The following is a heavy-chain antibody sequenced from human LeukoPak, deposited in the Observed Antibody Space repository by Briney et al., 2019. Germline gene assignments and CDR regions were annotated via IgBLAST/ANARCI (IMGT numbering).Heavy chain of an antibody. Sequence: GGSLRLSCAASGFTFSSYAMSWVRQAPGKGLEWVSAISGSGGSTYYADSVKGRFTISRDNSKNTLYLQMNSLRAEDTAVYCCANAIAARGGYYYYYTDVWGKGTTVTVSS. CDR2: ISGSGGST. D-gene: IGHD6-6*01. V-gene: IGHV3-23*01. CDR3: ANAIAARGGYYYYYTDV. CDR1: GFTFSSYA. J-gene: IGHJ6*03.